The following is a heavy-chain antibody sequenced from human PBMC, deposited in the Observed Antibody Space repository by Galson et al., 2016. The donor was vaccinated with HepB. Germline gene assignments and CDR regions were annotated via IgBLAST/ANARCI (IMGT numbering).Heavy chain of an antibody. D-gene: IGHD1-26*01. CDR3: AKDLSYSTYWPYFDQ. J-gene: IGHJ4*02. CDR1: GFSFSSFG. Sequence: SLRLSCATSGFSFSSFGMHWVRQAPGKGLEWVAIISYGGSSKSYADSVKGRFTISRDKSNTLYLQMNSLRAEDTAVYYCAKDLSYSTYWPYFDQACQGTPVTVSS. V-gene: IGHV3-30*18. CDR2: ISYGGSSK.